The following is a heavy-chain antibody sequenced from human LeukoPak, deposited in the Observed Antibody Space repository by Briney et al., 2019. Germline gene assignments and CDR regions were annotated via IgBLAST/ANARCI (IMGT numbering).Heavy chain of an antibody. J-gene: IGHJ4*02. V-gene: IGHV4-59*08. D-gene: IGHD3-10*01. CDR1: GGSISSYY. CDR2: IYYSGST. Sequence: SETLSLTCTVSGGSISSYYWSWIRQPPGKGLEWSGYIYYSGSTSYNPSLKSRVTLSVGTSKNQFSLKLSSVTAADTAVYYCARGVSSGSDYWGQGTLVTVSS. CDR3: ARGVSSGSDY.